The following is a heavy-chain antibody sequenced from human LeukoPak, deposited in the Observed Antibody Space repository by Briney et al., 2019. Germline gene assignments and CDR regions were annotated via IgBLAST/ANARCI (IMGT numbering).Heavy chain of an antibody. J-gene: IGHJ5*02. V-gene: IGHV4-4*02. D-gene: IGHD6-19*01. CDR3: ARVRGSGNWFDP. Sequence: SETLSLTCAVSGGSLSSSNWWSWVRQPPGKGLEWIGEIYHSGSTNYNPSLKSRVTISVDKSKNQFSLKLSSVTAADTAVYYCARVRGSGNWFDPWGQGTLVTVSS. CDR2: IYHSGST. CDR1: GGSLSSSNW.